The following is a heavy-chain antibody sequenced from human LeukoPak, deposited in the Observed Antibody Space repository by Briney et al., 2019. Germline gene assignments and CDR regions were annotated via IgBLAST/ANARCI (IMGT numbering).Heavy chain of an antibody. CDR2: ISSSGSTI. J-gene: IGHJ4*02. Sequence: GGSLRLSCAASRLTFSSYEMNWVRQAPGKGLEWVSYISSSGSTIYYADSVKSPFTISRDNAKNSLYLQMNSLRAEDTAVYYCARIAAAGRRGDYWGQGTLVTVSS. D-gene: IGHD6-13*01. V-gene: IGHV3-48*03. CDR3: ARIAAAGRRGDY. CDR1: RLTFSSYE.